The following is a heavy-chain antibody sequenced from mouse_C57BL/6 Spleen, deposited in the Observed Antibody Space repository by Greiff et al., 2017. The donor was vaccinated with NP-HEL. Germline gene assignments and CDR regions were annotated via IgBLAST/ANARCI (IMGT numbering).Heavy chain of an antibody. D-gene: IGHD1-1*02. CDR3: ARDGGFLYYFDY. Sequence: EVMLVESEGGLVQPGSSMKLSCTASGFTFSDYYMAWVRQVPEKGLEWVANINYDGSSTYYLDSLKSRFIISRDNAKNILYLQMSSLKSEDTATYYCARDGGFLYYFDYWGQGTTLTVSS. CDR2: INYDGSST. V-gene: IGHV5-16*01. CDR1: GFTFSDYY. J-gene: IGHJ2*01.